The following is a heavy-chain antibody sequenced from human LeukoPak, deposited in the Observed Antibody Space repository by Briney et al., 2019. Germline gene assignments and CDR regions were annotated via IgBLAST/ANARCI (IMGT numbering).Heavy chain of an antibody. CDR3: ARDITAAGAIDY. Sequence: SETLSLTCTVSGGSITSYYWSWIRQPPGKGLESIGYIYNSGSTTYNPSLKSRVAILVDTSKNQFSLRLRSVTAADTAVYYCARDITAAGAIDYWGQGTLVTVSS. V-gene: IGHV4-59*08. CDR1: GGSITSYY. D-gene: IGHD6-13*01. CDR2: IYNSGST. J-gene: IGHJ4*02.